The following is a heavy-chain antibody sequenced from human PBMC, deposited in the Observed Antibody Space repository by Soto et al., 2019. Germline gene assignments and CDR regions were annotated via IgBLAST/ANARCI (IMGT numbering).Heavy chain of an antibody. CDR3: AKYSGSYPVYNGLSL. CDR2: ISASSDAA. J-gene: IGHJ6*04. V-gene: IGHV3-23*01. Sequence: EVQLLESGGGLVQPGGSLRLSCAASGFPFSTSAMNWVRQAPGKGLEWVSIISASSDAAYYAESVKGRFASSRDNSKNTLYLQMNSRRAEDTAVYYCAKYSGSYPVYNGLSLWGEGTTVTVSP. D-gene: IGHD1-26*01. CDR1: GFPFSTSA.